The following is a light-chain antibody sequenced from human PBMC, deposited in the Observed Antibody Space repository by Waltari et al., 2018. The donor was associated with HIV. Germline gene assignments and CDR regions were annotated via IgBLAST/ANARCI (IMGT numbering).Light chain of an antibody. J-gene: IGLJ3*02. Sequence: QSALTQPASVSGSPGQSITISCTGTSSDVGGYNYVSGYQQHPGKAPKLMIYDVSNRPAGVSNRVAGSKSGNTASLTISGLQAEDEADYYCSSYTSSSTLVFGGGTKLTVL. CDR2: DVS. V-gene: IGLV2-14*03. CDR3: SSYTSSSTLV. CDR1: SSDVGGYNY.